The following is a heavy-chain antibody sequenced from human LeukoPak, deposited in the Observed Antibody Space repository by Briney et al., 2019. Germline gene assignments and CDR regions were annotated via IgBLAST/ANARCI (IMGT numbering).Heavy chain of an antibody. Sequence: SVKVSCKASGGTFSSYAISWVRQAPGQGLEWMGRIIPILGIANYAQKFQGRVTITADKSTSTAYMELSSLRSEDTAVYYCARGTMVRGDNFDYWGQGTLVTVSS. V-gene: IGHV1-69*04. CDR2: IIPILGIA. CDR1: GGTFSSYA. J-gene: IGHJ4*02. CDR3: ARGTMVRGDNFDY. D-gene: IGHD3-10*01.